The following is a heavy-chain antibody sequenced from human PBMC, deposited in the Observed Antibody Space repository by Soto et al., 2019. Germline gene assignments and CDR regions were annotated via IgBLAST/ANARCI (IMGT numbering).Heavy chain of an antibody. Sequence: PSENLSLTCAVSGDSISSPKWWTWLRQPPGKGLEWIGDLLHSGTTNYNPSLKSRVILSVDKSQNQFSLSLTSVTAADTAIYYCAYSSSWYPHDVWGQGT. D-gene: IGHD6-13*01. CDR3: AYSSSWYPHDV. J-gene: IGHJ3*01. CDR2: LLHSGTT. V-gene: IGHV4-4*02. CDR1: GDSISSPKW.